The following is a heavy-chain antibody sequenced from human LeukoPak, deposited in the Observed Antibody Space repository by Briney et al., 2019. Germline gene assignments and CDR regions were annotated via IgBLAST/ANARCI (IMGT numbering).Heavy chain of an antibody. CDR1: GGSISPYYW. D-gene: IGHD3-9*01. CDR3: AHRHNHILTGLRARIYFDY. Sequence: TLSLTCTVSGGSISPYYWSWIRQPPGKGLEWLALIYWNDDKRYSPSLKSRLTITKDTSKNQVVLTMTNMDPVDTATYYCAHRHNHILTGLRARIYFDYWGQGTLVTVSS. CDR2: IYWNDDK. J-gene: IGHJ4*02. V-gene: IGHV2-5*01.